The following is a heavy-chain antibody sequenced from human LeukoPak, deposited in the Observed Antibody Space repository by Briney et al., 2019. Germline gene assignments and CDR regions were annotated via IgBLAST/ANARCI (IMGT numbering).Heavy chain of an antibody. CDR3: ARGVVPPRPTSMDV. Sequence: ASVEVSCKASGYTFTDYYIHWVRQAPGQGLEWMGWISAYNGNTNYAQKLQGRVTMTTDTSTSTAYMELSRLRSDDTAVYYCARGVVPPRPTSMDVWGKATTVTVSS. J-gene: IGHJ6*04. D-gene: IGHD2-2*01. CDR1: GYTFTDYY. V-gene: IGHV1-18*04. CDR2: ISAYNGNT.